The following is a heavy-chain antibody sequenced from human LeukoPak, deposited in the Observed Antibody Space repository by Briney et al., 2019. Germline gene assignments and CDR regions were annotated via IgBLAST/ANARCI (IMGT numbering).Heavy chain of an antibody. Sequence: SETLSLTCNVSNDSIRRTRDYWGWIRQSPGKGLEWIGSVYYSGNTHYNPSLKSRVTISVETSKSQFSLKLSSVTAADTAVYYCARDGAGFDPWGQGILVTVSP. J-gene: IGHJ5*02. CDR1: NDSIRRTRDY. CDR3: ARDGAGFDP. CDR2: VYYSGNT. D-gene: IGHD3-16*01. V-gene: IGHV4-39*07.